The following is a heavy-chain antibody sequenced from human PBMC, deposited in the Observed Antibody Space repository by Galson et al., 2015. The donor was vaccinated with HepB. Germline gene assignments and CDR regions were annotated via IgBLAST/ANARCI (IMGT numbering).Heavy chain of an antibody. J-gene: IGHJ3*02. CDR2: IRSKAYGGTT. V-gene: IGHV3-49*03. CDR3: TRDGWGGSCYLTDAFDI. CDR1: GFTFGDYA. Sequence: SLRLSCAASGFTFGDYAMSWFRQAPRKGLEWVGFIRSKAYGGTTEYAASVKGRFTISRDDSKSIAYLQMNSLKTEDTAVYYCTRDGWGGSCYLTDAFDIWGQGTMVTVSS. D-gene: IGHD2-15*01.